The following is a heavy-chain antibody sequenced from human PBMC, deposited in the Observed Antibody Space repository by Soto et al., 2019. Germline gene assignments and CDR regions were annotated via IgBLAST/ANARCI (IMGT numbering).Heavy chain of an antibody. V-gene: IGHV4-39*01. CDR2: IFYSENT. J-gene: IGHJ5*02. CDR3: ARQERYGNWFAP. Sequence: PSETLSLTCTVSGGSISSSSYYWGWIRQPPGKGLEWIGSIFYSENTYYNPSLKSRVTISVDTSSNQFSLKLSSVTAADTAVYYFARQERYGNWFAPWGQGTLVTVFS. D-gene: IGHD1-1*01. CDR1: GGSISSSSYY.